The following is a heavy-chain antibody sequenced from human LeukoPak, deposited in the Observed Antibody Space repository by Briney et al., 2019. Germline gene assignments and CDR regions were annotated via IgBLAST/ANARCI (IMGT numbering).Heavy chain of an antibody. V-gene: IGHV4-4*07. D-gene: IGHD5-12*01. J-gene: IGHJ4*02. CDR1: GGSISIYY. CDR3: ARGGYDRDFDY. Sequence: PSETLSLTCTVSGGSISIYYWNWIRQPAGKGLEWIGRIFTSGITNYNPSLKSRVTISVDTSKNRFSLKLSSVTAADTAVYYCARGGYDRDFDYWGQGTLVTVSS. CDR2: IFTSGIT.